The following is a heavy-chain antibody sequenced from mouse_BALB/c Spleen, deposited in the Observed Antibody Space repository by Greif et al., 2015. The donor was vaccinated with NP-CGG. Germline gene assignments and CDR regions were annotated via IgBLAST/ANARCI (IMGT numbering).Heavy chain of an antibody. V-gene: IGHV1-80*01. D-gene: IGHD2-1*01. Sequence: QVQLQQSGAELVRPGSSVKISCKASGYAFSSYWMNWVKQRPGQGLEWIGQIYPGDGDTNYNGKFKGKATLTADKSSSTAYMQLSSLTSEDSAVYFCARWGNLIYYGNFFDYWGQGTTLTVSS. CDR2: IYPGDGDT. CDR3: ARWGNLIYYGNFFDY. J-gene: IGHJ2*01. CDR1: GYAFSSYW.